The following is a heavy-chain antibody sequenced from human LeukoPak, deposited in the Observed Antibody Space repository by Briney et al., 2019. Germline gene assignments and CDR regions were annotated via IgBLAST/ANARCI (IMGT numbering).Heavy chain of an antibody. J-gene: IGHJ4*02. V-gene: IGHV4-59*12. CDR1: GGSISSYY. D-gene: IGHD3-22*01. CDR3: ARGPSKGYYDSSGYYSYFDY. Sequence: SETLSLTCTVSGGSISSYYWSWIRQPPGKGLEWIGYIYYSGSTNYNPSLKSRVTISVDTSKNQFSLKLSSVTAADTAVYYCARGPSKGYYDSSGYYSYFDYWGQGTLVTVSS. CDR2: IYYSGST.